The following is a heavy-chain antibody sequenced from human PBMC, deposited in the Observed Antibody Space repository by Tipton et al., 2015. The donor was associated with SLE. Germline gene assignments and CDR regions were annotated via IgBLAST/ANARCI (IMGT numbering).Heavy chain of an antibody. CDR3: ARAGGYSYGLSYWYFDL. V-gene: IGHV3-30-3*01. CDR1: GFTFSSYA. J-gene: IGHJ2*01. Sequence: SLRLSCAASGFTFSSYAMHWVRQAPGKGLEWVAVISFGGSIKYYADSVKGRFTISRDNAKNSLYLQMNSLRAEDTAVYYCARAGGYSYGLSYWYFDLWGRGTLVTVSS. D-gene: IGHD5-18*01. CDR2: ISFGGSIK.